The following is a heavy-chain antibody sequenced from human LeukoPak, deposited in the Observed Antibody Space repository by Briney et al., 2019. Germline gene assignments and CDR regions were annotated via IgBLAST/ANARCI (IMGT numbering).Heavy chain of an antibody. CDR2: IIPIFGTA. CDR3: ARGHCSGGSCYSGAY. D-gene: IGHD2-15*01. V-gene: IGHV1-69*13. CDR1: GGTFSSYA. J-gene: IGHJ4*02. Sequence: ASVKVSCKASGGTFSSYAISWVRQAPGQGLEWMGGIIPIFGTANYAQKFQGRVMITADESTSTAYMELSSLRSEDTAVYYCARGHCSGGSCYSGAYWGQGTLVTVSS.